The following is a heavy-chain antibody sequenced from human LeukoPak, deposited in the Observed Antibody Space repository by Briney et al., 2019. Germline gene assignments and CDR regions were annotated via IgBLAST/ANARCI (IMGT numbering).Heavy chain of an antibody. D-gene: IGHD2-15*01. CDR1: GGSISCYY. CDR3: ARVDLRAAYFDY. V-gene: IGHV4-4*07. J-gene: IGHJ4*02. CDR2: IYTSGST. Sequence: KSSETLSLTCTVSGGSISCYYWSWIRQPAGKGLEWIGRIYTSGSTGYNPSLKSRFTMSVDTSKNQFSLKLSSVTAADTAVYYCARVDLRAAYFDYWGQGTLVTVSS.